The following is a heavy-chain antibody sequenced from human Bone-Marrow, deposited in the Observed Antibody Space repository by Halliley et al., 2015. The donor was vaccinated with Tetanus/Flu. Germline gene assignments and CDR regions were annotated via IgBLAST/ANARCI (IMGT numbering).Heavy chain of an antibody. CDR2: ISSKGGST. D-gene: IGHD3-16*01. Sequence: APGKGLEYVSAISSKGGSTYYADSVKGRFIISRDNSENTVFLQMNSLRIEDTAVYYCLVLLLGAWGQGTLVTVSS. J-gene: IGHJ5*02. CDR3: LVLLLGA. V-gene: IGHV3-64D*08.